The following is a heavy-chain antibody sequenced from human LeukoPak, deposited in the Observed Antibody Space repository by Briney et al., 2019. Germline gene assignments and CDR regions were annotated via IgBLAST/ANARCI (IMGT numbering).Heavy chain of an antibody. CDR1: GGSISSYY. Sequence: TSETLSLTCTVSGGSISSYYWSWIRQPAGKGLEWTGRIYTSGSTNYNPSLKSRVTMSVDTSKNQFSLKLSSVTAADTAVYYCARDEVHSSGLNAFDIWGQGTMVTVSS. J-gene: IGHJ3*02. D-gene: IGHD6-19*01. CDR3: ARDEVHSSGLNAFDI. V-gene: IGHV4-4*07. CDR2: IYTSGST.